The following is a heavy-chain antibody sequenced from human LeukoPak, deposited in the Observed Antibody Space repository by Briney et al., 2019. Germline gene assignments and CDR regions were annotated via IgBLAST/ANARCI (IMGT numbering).Heavy chain of an antibody. Sequence: SETLSLTCTVSGGSLSSYYWSWIRQPPGKGLEWIGYIYYSGSTNYNPSLKSRVTRSVKTSKNQFSLKLRSVTAADTAVYYCARVTGYTIEDYFDYWGQGTLVTVSS. CDR3: ARVTGYTIEDYFDY. J-gene: IGHJ4*02. D-gene: IGHD3-9*01. V-gene: IGHV4-59*01. CDR2: IYYSGST. CDR1: GGSLSSYY.